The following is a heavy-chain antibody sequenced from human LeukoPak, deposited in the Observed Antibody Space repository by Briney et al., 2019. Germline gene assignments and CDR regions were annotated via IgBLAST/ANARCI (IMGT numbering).Heavy chain of an antibody. J-gene: IGHJ4*02. Sequence: ASVKVSCKASGYTFTNYYMHWVRQAPGQGLEWMGIINPSSGSTSYAQKSQGRVTMTRDTSTSTVYMELSSLRSEDTAVYYCARERGSIGFDYWGQGTLVTVSS. V-gene: IGHV1-46*01. CDR2: INPSSGST. CDR1: GYTFTNYY. D-gene: IGHD3-10*01. CDR3: ARERGSIGFDY.